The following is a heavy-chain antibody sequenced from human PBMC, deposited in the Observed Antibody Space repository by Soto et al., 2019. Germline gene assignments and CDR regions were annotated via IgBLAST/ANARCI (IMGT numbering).Heavy chain of an antibody. CDR1: VFTFSSYG. V-gene: IGHV3-33*01. J-gene: IGHJ4*02. CDR2: IWYDGSNK. Sequence: AGGSLRLSCAVSVFTFSSYGMHWVRQAPGKGLEWVAVIWYDGSNKYYADSVKGRFTISRDNSKNTLYLQMNSLRAEDTAVYYCARDPLGGYGHYFDYWGQGTLVTVSS. D-gene: IGHD5-12*01. CDR3: ARDPLGGYGHYFDY.